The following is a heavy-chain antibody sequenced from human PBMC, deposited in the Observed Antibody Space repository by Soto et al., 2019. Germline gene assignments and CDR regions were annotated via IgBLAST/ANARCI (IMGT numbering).Heavy chain of an antibody. V-gene: IGHV1-69*13. D-gene: IGHD6-6*01. CDR3: ARVGRAARPVRWFDP. Sequence: SVKVSCKASGGTFSSYAISWVRQAPGQGLEWMGGIIPIFGTANYAQKFQGRVTTTADESTSTAYMELSSLRSEDTAVYYCARVGRAARPVRWFDPWGEGTLVTGSS. CDR2: IIPIFGTA. J-gene: IGHJ5*02. CDR1: GGTFSSYA.